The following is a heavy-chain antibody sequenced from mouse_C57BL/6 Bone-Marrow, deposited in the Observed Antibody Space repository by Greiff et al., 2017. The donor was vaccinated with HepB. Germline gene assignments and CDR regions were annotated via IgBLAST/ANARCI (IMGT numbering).Heavy chain of an antibody. Sequence: DVKLVESGGGLVQPGGSLKLSCAASGFTFSDYYMYWVRQTPEKRLEWVAYISNGGGSTYYPDTVKGRFTIYRDNAKNTLYLQMSRLKSEDTAMYYCARQELGRFAYWGQGTLVTVSA. CDR2: ISNGGGST. CDR3: ARQELGRFAY. J-gene: IGHJ3*01. D-gene: IGHD4-1*01. V-gene: IGHV5-12*01. CDR1: GFTFSDYY.